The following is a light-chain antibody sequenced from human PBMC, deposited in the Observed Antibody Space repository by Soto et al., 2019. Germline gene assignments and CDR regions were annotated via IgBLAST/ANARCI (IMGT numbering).Light chain of an antibody. V-gene: IGLV2-23*02. CDR3: CSYAGDSIFYV. CDR2: EVS. CDR1: SSDVGSYNV. J-gene: IGLJ1*01. Sequence: QSALTQPASVSGSPGQSITISCTGTSSDVGSYNVVSWYQQNPGKAPKLMIYEVSKRPSGVSYRFSGSKSSNTASLTISGLQAEDEADYYCCSYAGDSIFYVFGTGTKVTVL.